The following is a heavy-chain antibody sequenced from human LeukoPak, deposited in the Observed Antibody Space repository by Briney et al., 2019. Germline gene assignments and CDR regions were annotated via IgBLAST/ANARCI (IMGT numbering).Heavy chain of an antibody. CDR3: VRGKAGGSGRYYYYYMDV. D-gene: IGHD3-10*01. J-gene: IGHJ6*03. Sequence: GGSLRLSCVGSGFIFSSYSMNWVRQAPGKGLEWISYISSSSGTIYYADSVKGRFTISRDNAKNSLYLQMNSLRAEDAAVYYCVRGKAGGSGRYYYYYMDVWGKGTTVTISS. V-gene: IGHV3-48*01. CDR2: ISSSSGTI. CDR1: GFIFSSYS.